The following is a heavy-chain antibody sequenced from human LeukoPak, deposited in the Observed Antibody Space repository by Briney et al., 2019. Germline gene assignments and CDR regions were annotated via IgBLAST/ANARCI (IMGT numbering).Heavy chain of an antibody. V-gene: IGHV4-4*02. CDR1: GFIVSSNY. J-gene: IGHJ4*02. Sequence: GSLRLSCAASGFIVSSNYMSWVRQTPGKGLEWIGETYHDGITNYNPSLKSRVTISVDKSKNQFSLNLSSVTATDTAVYYCARQGAYHIDYWGQGTLVTVSS. D-gene: IGHD1-14*01. CDR2: TYHDGIT. CDR3: ARQGAYHIDY.